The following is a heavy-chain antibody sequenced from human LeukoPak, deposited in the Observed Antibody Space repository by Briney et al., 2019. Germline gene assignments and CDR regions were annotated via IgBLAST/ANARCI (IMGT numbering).Heavy chain of an antibody. D-gene: IGHD6-19*01. CDR2: ISSSAFTI. CDR3: ARDIEVWSSSGWYGPSYFDY. Sequence: GGSLRLSCAASGFTFTDYWMNWVRQAPGKGLEWVSYISSSAFTIYYADSVKGRFTISRDNAKNSLYLQMNSLRAEDTAVYYCARDIEVWSSSGWYGPSYFDYWGQGTLVTVSS. CDR1: GFTFTDYW. J-gene: IGHJ4*02. V-gene: IGHV3-11*04.